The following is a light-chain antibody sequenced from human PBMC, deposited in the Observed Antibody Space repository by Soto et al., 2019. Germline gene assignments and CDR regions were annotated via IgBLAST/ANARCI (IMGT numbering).Light chain of an antibody. Sequence: QSVLTQPPSVSAAPGQTVTISCSGSTSNIENNYVSWYQHRPGTAPKLLIYKDTQRPSGIPDRFSGSKSGTSAALGVTGLQTGDEADYYCGTWDTSLGPVFGGGTKLTVL. CDR3: GTWDTSLGPV. CDR1: TSNIENNY. V-gene: IGLV1-51*02. CDR2: KDT. J-gene: IGLJ3*02.